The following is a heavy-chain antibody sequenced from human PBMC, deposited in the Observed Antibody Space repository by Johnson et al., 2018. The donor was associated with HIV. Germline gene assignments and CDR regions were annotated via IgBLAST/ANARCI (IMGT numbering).Heavy chain of an antibody. CDR1: GFTFSSYG. J-gene: IGHJ3*02. D-gene: IGHD3-10*01. CDR2: IRYDGSNK. CDR3: VSEGFGELFNDAFDI. V-gene: IGHV3-30*02. Sequence: ASGFTFSSYGMHWVRQAPGKGLEWVAFIRYDGSNKYYADSVKGRFTISRDNSKNTLYLQMNSLRAEDTAVYYCVSEGFGELFNDAFDIWGQGTMVTVSS.